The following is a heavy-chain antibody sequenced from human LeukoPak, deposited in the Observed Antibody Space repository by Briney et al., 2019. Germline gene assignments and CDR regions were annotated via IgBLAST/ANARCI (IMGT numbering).Heavy chain of an antibody. D-gene: IGHD3-22*01. CDR2: IYTSGST. J-gene: IGHJ4*02. CDR1: GGSISSGSYY. CDR3: ARVTTGGYYNY. V-gene: IGHV4-61*02. Sequence: PSQTLSLTCSVSGGSISSGSYYWSWIRQPAGKGLEWIGRIYTSGSTNYNPSLKNRVTMSFDASNNQFSLRLSSVTAADTAVYYCARVTTGGYYNYWGQGTLVTVSS.